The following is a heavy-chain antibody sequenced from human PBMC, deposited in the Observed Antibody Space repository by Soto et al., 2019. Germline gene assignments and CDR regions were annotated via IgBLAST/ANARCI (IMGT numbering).Heavy chain of an antibody. CDR3: ARGDNWNYNWFDP. CDR2: IYYSGST. D-gene: IGHD1-7*01. Sequence: SETLSLTCTVSGGSISSGDYYWSWIRQPPGKGLEWIGYIYYSGSTYYNPSLKSRVTISVDTSKNQFSLKLSSVTAADTAVYYCARGDNWNYNWFDPWGQGTLVTVSS. V-gene: IGHV4-30-4*01. CDR1: GGSISSGDYY. J-gene: IGHJ5*02.